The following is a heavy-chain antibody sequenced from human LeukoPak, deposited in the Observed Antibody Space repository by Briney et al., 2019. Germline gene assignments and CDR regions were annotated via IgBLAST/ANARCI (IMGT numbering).Heavy chain of an antibody. Sequence: ASVKVSCKASGYTFTGYYMHWVRQAPGQGLEWMGWINPNSGGTNYAQKYQGRGTMTRDTSISTAYMGVSRLRSDDTAVYYCVGQEDGYNYKFDYWGQGTLVTVSS. CDR1: GYTFTGYY. J-gene: IGHJ4*02. V-gene: IGHV1-2*02. CDR3: VGQEDGYNYKFDY. CDR2: INPNSGGT. D-gene: IGHD5-24*01.